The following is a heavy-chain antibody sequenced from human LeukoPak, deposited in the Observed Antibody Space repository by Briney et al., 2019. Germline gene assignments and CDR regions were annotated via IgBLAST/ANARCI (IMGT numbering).Heavy chain of an antibody. CDR2: IYGGGKT. CDR1: GFTVSSNY. Sequence: GGSLRLSCAASGFTVSSNYMNGVREAPGKGREWVSVIYGGGKTYYADSVTGRFTLSRDNSKNMLFLQMNGLRVEDTAVYYCARDQATMIRNGFDVWGQGTTVTVSS. D-gene: IGHD3-10*01. V-gene: IGHV3-53*01. CDR3: ARDQATMIRNGFDV. J-gene: IGHJ6*02.